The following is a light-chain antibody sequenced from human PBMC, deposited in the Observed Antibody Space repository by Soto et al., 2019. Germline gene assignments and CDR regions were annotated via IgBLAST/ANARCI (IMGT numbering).Light chain of an antibody. Sequence: QSALTQPPSASGSPGQSVTISCTGTSSDVGAYNYVSWYQQHPGKAPKLMIYEVSKRPSGVPDRFSGSKSGNTASLTVSGLQAGDEADYYCISYAGSSIWVFGGGTKLTVL. CDR1: SSDVGAYNY. J-gene: IGLJ3*02. CDR2: EVS. CDR3: ISYAGSSIWV. V-gene: IGLV2-8*01.